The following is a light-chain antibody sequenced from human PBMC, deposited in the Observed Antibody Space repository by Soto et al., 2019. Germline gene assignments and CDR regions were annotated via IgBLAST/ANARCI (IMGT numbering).Light chain of an antibody. CDR3: QQDDTSAT. CDR1: QSLSSNY. CDR2: EAF. J-gene: IGKJ1*01. Sequence: EIVLTQSPGTVSLSVGERATLSCRASQSLSSNYLAWYQQKPGQAPTVLIYEAFRRATGIPDRFSGSGSGTGFTLTIRCLAPGDFDVDYCQQDDTSATLGEGTKVYIK. V-gene: IGKV3-20*01.